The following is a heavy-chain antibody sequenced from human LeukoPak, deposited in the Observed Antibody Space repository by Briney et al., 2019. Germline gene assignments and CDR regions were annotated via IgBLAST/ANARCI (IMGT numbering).Heavy chain of an antibody. Sequence: PGGSLRLSCAASGFTSNNYAMSWVRQAPGKGLEWVSAIVVSAYSTYYTDSVKGRFTISRDNSKNTLYLQMSSLRAEDTAIYYCAKTLGIAATHPSNWGQGTLVTVSS. J-gene: IGHJ4*02. V-gene: IGHV3-23*01. CDR1: GFTSNNYA. D-gene: IGHD6-25*01. CDR3: AKTLGIAATHPSN. CDR2: IVVSAYST.